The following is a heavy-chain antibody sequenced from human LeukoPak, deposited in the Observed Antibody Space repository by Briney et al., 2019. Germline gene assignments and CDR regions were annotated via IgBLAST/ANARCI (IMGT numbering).Heavy chain of an antibody. J-gene: IGHJ4*02. D-gene: IGHD3-10*01. CDR3: ARVGNYYGSGSYYNGFDY. V-gene: IGHV5-51*01. CDR1: GYSFTSYW. Sequence: GESLKISCKGSGYSFTSYWIGWVRQMPGKGLEWMGTIYPGDSDTRYSPSFQGQVTISADKSISTAYLQWSSLKASDTAMYYCARVGNYYGSGSYYNGFDYWGQGTLVTVSS. CDR2: IYPGDSDT.